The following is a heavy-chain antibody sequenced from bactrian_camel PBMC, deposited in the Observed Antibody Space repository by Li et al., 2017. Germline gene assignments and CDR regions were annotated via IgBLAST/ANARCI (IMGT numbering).Heavy chain of an antibody. J-gene: IGHJ4*01. Sequence: HVQLVESGGGSVQAGGSLRLSCVASGVATQRYCMGWFRQAPGKEREGVAALYTGGSNTYYSESVKGRFTISRDRVNGSLDLQMNSLKPEDTATYYCAADLYPPCSYWSTYAYWGQGTQVTVS. CDR1: GVATQRYC. CDR3: AADLYPPCSYWSTYAY. V-gene: IGHV3S1*01. CDR2: LYTGGSNT. D-gene: IGHD2*01.